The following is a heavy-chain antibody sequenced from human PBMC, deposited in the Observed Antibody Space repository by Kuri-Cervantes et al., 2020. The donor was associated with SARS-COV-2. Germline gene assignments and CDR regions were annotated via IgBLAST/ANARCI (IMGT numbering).Heavy chain of an antibody. CDR1: GYTFTGYY. V-gene: IGHV1-2*02. CDR3: ARGRREYQLLCDAFDI. CDR2: INPNSGGT. D-gene: IGHD2-2*01. J-gene: IGHJ3*02. Sequence: ASVKVSCKASGYTFTGYYMHWVRQAPGQGLEWMGWINPNSGGTNYAQKFQGRVTMTRDTSISTAYMELSRLRSDDTAVYYCARGRREYQLLCDAFDIWGQGTMVTVSS.